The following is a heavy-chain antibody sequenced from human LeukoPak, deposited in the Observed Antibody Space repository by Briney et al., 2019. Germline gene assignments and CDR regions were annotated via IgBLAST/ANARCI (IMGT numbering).Heavy chain of an antibody. CDR3: ARESTLQSYYDFWSGVNNWFDP. D-gene: IGHD3-3*01. V-gene: IGHV1-2*04. Sequence: ASVKVSCKASGYTFTGYYMHWVRQAPGQGLEWMGWINPNSGGTNYAQKFQGWVTMTRDTSISTAYMELSRLRSGDTAVYYCARESTLQSYYDFWSGVNNWFDPWGQGTLVTVSS. CDR1: GYTFTGYY. J-gene: IGHJ5*02. CDR2: INPNSGGT.